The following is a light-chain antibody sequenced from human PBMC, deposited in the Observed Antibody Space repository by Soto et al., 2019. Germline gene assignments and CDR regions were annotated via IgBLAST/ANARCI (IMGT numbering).Light chain of an antibody. CDR3: QPYYNWSPYT. CDR1: QSVDTN. Sequence: EVVMTQSPATLSVSPGDRATLSCRASQSVDTNVAWYQQKPGQAPRLLVYGASTRATGIPARFTGFGSGTDFTRTISGLQSDDFAVYYCQPYYNWSPYTFGQGTKLQIK. V-gene: IGKV3-15*01. J-gene: IGKJ2*01. CDR2: GAS.